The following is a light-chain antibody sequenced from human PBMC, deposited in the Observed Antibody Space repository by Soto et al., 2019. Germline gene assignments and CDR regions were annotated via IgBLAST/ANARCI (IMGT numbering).Light chain of an antibody. Sequence: DIVMTQSPATLSVSTGERATLSCRASQCVVSYVAWYQQKPGQAPRLLIYDIFTRATGAPTRISGSGSGTQFPLTISSLQPEVVAVYYGQQYNSWPLTFRGGTKVDIK. CDR2: DIF. CDR3: QQYNSWPLT. CDR1: QCVVSY. J-gene: IGKJ4*01. V-gene: IGKV3D-15*01.